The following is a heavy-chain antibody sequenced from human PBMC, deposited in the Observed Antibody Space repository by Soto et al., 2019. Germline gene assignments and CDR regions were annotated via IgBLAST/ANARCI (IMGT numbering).Heavy chain of an antibody. J-gene: IGHJ4*02. CDR1: GGSISNYY. V-gene: IGHV4-59*01. CDR3: ARAGAATLSDY. CDR2: IYYSGSA. D-gene: IGHD2-15*01. Sequence: QVQLQESGPGLVKASETLSLTCTVSGGSISNYYCSWIRQPPGKGLEWIGYIYYSGSANYNPSLKSRVTISVDTSKNPFSLKLSSVTAADTAVYYCARAGAATLSDYWGQGTLVTVSS.